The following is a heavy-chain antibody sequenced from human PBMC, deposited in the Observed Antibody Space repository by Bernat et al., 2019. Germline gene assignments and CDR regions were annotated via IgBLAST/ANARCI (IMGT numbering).Heavy chain of an antibody. D-gene: IGHD4-17*01. J-gene: IGHJ4*02. V-gene: IGHV3-23*04. Sequence: EVQLVESGGGLVQPGGSLRLSCVASGFTFSSFAMTWVRQAPGKGLEWVSVISGSDGSTYYADSVKGRFTISRDNSENTLYLKMNSLRAEDTAVYYCAKDTPISDYPLGYFDYWGQGTLVTVSS. CDR1: GFTFSSFA. CDR3: AKDTPISDYPLGYFDY. CDR2: ISGSDGST.